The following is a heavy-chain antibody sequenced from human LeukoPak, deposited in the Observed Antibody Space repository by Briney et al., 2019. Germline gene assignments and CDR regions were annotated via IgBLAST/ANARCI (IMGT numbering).Heavy chain of an antibody. CDR2: ISYDGSNK. CDR1: GFTFSSYG. J-gene: IGHJ4*02. D-gene: IGHD3-22*01. CDR3: AREVRRYYYDSGSDY. Sequence: PGGSLRLSCAASGFTFSSYGMHWVRQAPGKGLEWVAVISYDGSNKYYADSVKGRFTTSRDNSKNTLYLQMNSLRAEDTAVYYCAREVRRYYYDSGSDYWGQGTLVTVSS. V-gene: IGHV3-30*03.